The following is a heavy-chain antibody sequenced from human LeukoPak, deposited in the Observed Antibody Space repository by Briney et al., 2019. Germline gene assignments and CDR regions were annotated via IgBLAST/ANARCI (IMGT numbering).Heavy chain of an antibody. Sequence: SGPTLVNPTQTLTLTCTFCGFSLSTRGVGVGWLRQPPGKALRWRALFYWAVERRYSLSLKSRLTITKDTSKNQVVLTMTNMDPVDTATYYCAHSSQTTVTTYFDYWGQGTLVTVSS. CDR3: AHSSQTTVTTYFDY. D-gene: IGHD4-17*01. CDR2: FYWAVER. J-gene: IGHJ4*02. CDR1: GFSLSTRGVG. V-gene: IGHV2-5*02.